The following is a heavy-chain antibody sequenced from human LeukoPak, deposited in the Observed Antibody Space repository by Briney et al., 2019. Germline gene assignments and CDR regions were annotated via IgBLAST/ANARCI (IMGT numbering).Heavy chain of an antibody. CDR2: MNPNSGNT. CDR1: GYTFTSYD. V-gene: IGHV1-8*01. D-gene: IGHD2-15*01. CDR3: ARGPENVVVVAANWFDP. Sequence: GASVKVSCKASGYTFTSYDINWVRQATGQGLEWLGWMNPNSGNTGYAQKFQGRVTMTRNTPISTAYMELSSLRSEDTAVYYCARGPENVVVVAANWFDPWGQGTLVTVSS. J-gene: IGHJ5*02.